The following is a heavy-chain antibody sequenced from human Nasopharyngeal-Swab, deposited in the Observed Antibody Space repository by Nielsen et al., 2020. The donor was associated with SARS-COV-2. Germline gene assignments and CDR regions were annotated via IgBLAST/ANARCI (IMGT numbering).Heavy chain of an antibody. Sequence: ASVKVSCKASGYTSTTYDITWVRQAPGQGLEWMGWSSPTNGNTNYALNFQGRVTMTADTSTNTAYMELRSLRYDDTAVYYCARDPGAATLDYWGQGSLVTVSS. D-gene: IGHD3-10*01. CDR2: SSPTNGNT. CDR3: ARDPGAATLDY. V-gene: IGHV1-18*04. CDR1: GYTSTTYD. J-gene: IGHJ4*02.